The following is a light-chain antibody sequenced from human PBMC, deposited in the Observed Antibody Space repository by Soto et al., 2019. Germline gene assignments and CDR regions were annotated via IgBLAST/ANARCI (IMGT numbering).Light chain of an antibody. CDR1: ESISYW. CDR3: QQYNGLSYT. CDR2: DAF. Sequence: DIQMTQSPSTLSASVGDIVTITCRARESISYWLSWYQQKPGKATKFMIYDAFSLKSWVPSRFSGSVSGTEFTLNISSLPPDDCATYYCQQYNGLSYTFGQGTKL. J-gene: IGKJ2*01. V-gene: IGKV1-5*01.